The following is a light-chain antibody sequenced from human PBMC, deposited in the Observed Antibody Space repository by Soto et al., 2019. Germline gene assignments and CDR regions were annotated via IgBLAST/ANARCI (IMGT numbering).Light chain of an antibody. J-gene: IGKJ3*01. CDR3: QQYGTSPPT. Sequence: EIVLTQSPGTLSLSPGERATLSCRASQSVSRNSLAWYQQQPGQAPRLLIYGASSRATDIPDRFSGSGSGTDFTLIVSRLEPKDFAVYFCQQYGTSPPTFGPGTKVDIK. CDR1: QSVSRNS. V-gene: IGKV3-20*01. CDR2: GAS.